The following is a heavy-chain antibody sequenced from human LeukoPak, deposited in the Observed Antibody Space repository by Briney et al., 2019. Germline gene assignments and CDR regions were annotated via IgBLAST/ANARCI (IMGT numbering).Heavy chain of an antibody. CDR1: GFTFSSYG. CDR2: IWYDGSNK. CDR3: ARDPGYSYGYGYLDF. V-gene: IGHV3-33*01. D-gene: IGHD5-18*01. J-gene: IGHJ4*02. Sequence: PGGSLRLSCAASGFTFSSYGMHWVRQAPGKGLEWVAVIWYDGSNKYYADSVKGRFTISRDNSKNTLYLQMGSLRAEDMAVYYCARDPGYSYGYGYLDFWGQGTLVTVSS.